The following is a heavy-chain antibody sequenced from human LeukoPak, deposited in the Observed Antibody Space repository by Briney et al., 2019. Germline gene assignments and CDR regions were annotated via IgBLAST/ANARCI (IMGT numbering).Heavy chain of an antibody. CDR3: ARVFRGAVTSNWFHP. CDR1: GGSINGYY. Sequence: PSETLPLTCTVSGGSINGYYRTWIRQPPGKGLEWIGYISDCGSTNYNPSLKSRVTMSVDSSNTELSLRLNSVTAADTAVYYCARVFRGAVTSNWFHPRGQGTLVTVSS. V-gene: IGHV4-59*01. CDR2: ISDCGST. D-gene: IGHD4-17*01. J-gene: IGHJ5*02.